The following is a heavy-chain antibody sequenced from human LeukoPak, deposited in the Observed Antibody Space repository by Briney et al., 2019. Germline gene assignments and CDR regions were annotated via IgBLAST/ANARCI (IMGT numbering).Heavy chain of an antibody. V-gene: IGHV4-38-2*01. CDR2: IYHSGST. D-gene: IGHD3-10*01. Sequence: SETLSLTCAVSGYSISSGYYWGWIRQPPGKGLEWIGSIYHSGSTYYNPSLKSRVTISVDTSKNQFSLKLSSVTAADTAVYYCARGKVLLWFGELLPTSNWFDPWGQGTLVTVSS. CDR1: GYSISSGYY. J-gene: IGHJ5*02. CDR3: ARGKVLLWFGELLPTSNWFDP.